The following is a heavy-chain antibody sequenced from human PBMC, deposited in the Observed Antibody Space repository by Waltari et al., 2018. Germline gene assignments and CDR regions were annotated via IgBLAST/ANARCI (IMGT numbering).Heavy chain of an antibody. CDR3: AKHLSRGCYGY. Sequence: FSSYAMSWVRQAPGKGLEWVSAISGSGGSTYYADSVKGRFTISRDNSKNTLYLQMNSLRAEDTAVYYCAKHLSRGCYGYWGQGTLVTVSS. J-gene: IGHJ4*02. D-gene: IGHD2-15*01. V-gene: IGHV3-23*01. CDR1: FSSYA. CDR2: ISGSGGST.